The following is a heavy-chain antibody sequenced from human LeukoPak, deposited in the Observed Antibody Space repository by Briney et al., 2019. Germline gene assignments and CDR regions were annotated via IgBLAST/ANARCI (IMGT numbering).Heavy chain of an antibody. CDR1: GGTFSSYA. D-gene: IGHD3-3*01. Sequence: GASVKVSCKASGGTFSSYAISWVRQAPGQGLEWMGGIIPIFGTANYAQKFQGRVTITADESTSTAYMELSSLRSEDTAVYYCAARFLSSYYFDYWGQGTLVTVSS. V-gene: IGHV1-69*13. J-gene: IGHJ4*02. CDR3: AARFLSSYYFDY. CDR2: IIPIFGTA.